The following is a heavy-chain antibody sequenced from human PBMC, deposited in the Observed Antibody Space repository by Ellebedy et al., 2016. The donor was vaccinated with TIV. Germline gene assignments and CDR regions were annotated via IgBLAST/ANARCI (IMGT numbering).Heavy chain of an antibody. V-gene: IGHV1-2*02. D-gene: IGHD4/OR15-4a*01. J-gene: IGHJ6*02. Sequence: ASVKVSCKTSGYIFTAYYIHWVRQAPGQGLEWMGWINPDSGGTNSPQKFQGRVTMTRDPSVNTAYMELSRLQSDDTAVYYCARVLRATSGMDVWGQGTTVTVS. CDR3: ARVLRATSGMDV. CDR2: INPDSGGT. CDR1: GYIFTAYY.